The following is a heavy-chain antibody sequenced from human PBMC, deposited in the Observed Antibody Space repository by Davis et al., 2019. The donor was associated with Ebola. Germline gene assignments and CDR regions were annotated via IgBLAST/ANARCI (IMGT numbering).Heavy chain of an antibody. J-gene: IGHJ5*02. CDR2: ISYDGSNK. CDR1: GFTFSNYG. Sequence: GGSLRLSCAASGFTFSNYGMHWVRQAPGKGLEWVAVISYDGSNKYYADSVKGRFTISRDNSKNTLYLQMNSLRAEDTAVYYSAKDSSGYYGWFDPWGQGTLVTVSS. D-gene: IGHD3-22*01. V-gene: IGHV3-30*18. CDR3: AKDSSGYYGWFDP.